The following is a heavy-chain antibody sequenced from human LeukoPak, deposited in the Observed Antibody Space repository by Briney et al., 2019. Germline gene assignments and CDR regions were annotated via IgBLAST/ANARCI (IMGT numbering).Heavy chain of an antibody. D-gene: IGHD3-3*01. Sequence: GGSLTLSCSASGFTFSSYEMNWVPQAPGKGLEWVSYISSSGSTIYYADPVKGRFTISRDNAKNSLYLQMNSLRTEDTAVYYCAREFVLRFFEGYMDVWGKGTTVTVSS. V-gene: IGHV3-48*03. CDR1: GFTFSSYE. CDR3: AREFVLRFFEGYMDV. J-gene: IGHJ6*03. CDR2: ISSSGSTI.